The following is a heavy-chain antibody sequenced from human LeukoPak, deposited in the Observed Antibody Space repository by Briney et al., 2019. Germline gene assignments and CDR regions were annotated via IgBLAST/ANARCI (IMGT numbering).Heavy chain of an antibody. CDR3: ATYRSRNYDFWSGYSYYFDY. V-gene: IGHV1-2*02. J-gene: IGHJ4*02. D-gene: IGHD3-3*01. CDR1: GYTFTGYY. CDR2: INPNSGGT. Sequence: GASVKVSCTASGYTFTGYYIHWVRQAPGQGLEWMGWINPNSGGTNYARKFQGRVTMTRDTSISTAYMELSRLRSDDTAVYYCATYRSRNYDFWSGYSYYFDYWGQGTLVTVSS.